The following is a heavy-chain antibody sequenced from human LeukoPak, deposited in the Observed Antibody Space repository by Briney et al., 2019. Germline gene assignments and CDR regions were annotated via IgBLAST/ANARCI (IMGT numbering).Heavy chain of an antibody. Sequence: SQTLSLTCTVSGGSITGDSYYWSWIRQPAGKGLEWIGHIHTSGSASSNPSLRSRVTISVDPSKNQFSLKLSSVTAADTAVYYCARVGLGAGFDYWGQGTLVTVSS. D-gene: IGHD1-26*01. CDR1: GGSITGDSYY. V-gene: IGHV4-61*09. CDR3: ARVGLGAGFDY. J-gene: IGHJ4*02. CDR2: IHTSGSA.